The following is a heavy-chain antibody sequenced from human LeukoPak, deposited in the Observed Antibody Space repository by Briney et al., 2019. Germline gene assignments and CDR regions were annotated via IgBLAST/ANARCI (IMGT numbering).Heavy chain of an antibody. CDR1: VYTFTGYY. Sequence: ASVKVSCKASVYTFTGYYMHWVRQAPGQGLEWMGCINPNSGVTNYAQKFQGRVTMTRDTSISTAYMELSRLTSDDTAVYYCARGRDYYFDYWGQGALVTVSS. V-gene: IGHV1-2*02. CDR3: ARGRDYYFDY. J-gene: IGHJ4*02. CDR2: INPNSGVT. D-gene: IGHD5-24*01.